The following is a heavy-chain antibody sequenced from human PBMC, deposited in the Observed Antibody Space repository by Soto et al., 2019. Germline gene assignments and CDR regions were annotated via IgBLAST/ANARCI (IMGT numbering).Heavy chain of an antibody. CDR3: AKDYSSSWKSTNMDY. D-gene: IGHD6-13*01. J-gene: IGHJ4*02. CDR1: GFTFSSYA. CDR2: ISGSGGST. Sequence: GGSLRLSCAASGFTFSSYAMSWVRQAPGKGLEWVSAISGSGGSTYYADSVKGRFTISRDNSKNTLYLQMNSLRAEDTAVYYCAKDYSSSWKSTNMDYWGQGTLATVSS. V-gene: IGHV3-23*01.